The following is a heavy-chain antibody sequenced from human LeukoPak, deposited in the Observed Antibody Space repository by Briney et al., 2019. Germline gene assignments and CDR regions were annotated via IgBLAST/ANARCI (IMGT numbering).Heavy chain of an antibody. V-gene: IGHV1-18*01. D-gene: IGHD6-19*01. J-gene: IGHJ4*02. Sequence: APVKVSCKASGYTFSSYGITWVRQAPGQGLEWMGWISVYNGDTNYAQKVQSRVTMTTDTSTTTAYMELRSLRPDDTAVYYCARAGTSGWQPFDYWGQGTLVTVSS. CDR2: ISVYNGDT. CDR3: ARAGTSGWQPFDY. CDR1: GYTFSSYG.